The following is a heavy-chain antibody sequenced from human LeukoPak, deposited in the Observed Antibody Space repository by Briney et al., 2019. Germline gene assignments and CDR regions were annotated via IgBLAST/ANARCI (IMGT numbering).Heavy chain of an antibody. CDR3: ARVVDILTGYYISLLPTAHDY. D-gene: IGHD3-9*01. CDR1: GYSFTGHY. V-gene: IGHV1-2*02. J-gene: IGHJ4*02. Sequence: ASVKVSCKASGYSFTGHYMHWVRQAPGQGLEWMGWINPKSGGTNYAQKFQGRVTMTRDTSISTAYMELSRLRSDDTAVYYCARVVDILTGYYISLLPTAHDYWGQGTLVTVSS. CDR2: INPKSGGT.